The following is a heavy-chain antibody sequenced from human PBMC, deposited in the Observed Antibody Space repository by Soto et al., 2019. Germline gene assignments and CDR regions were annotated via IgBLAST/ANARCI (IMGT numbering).Heavy chain of an antibody. Sequence: QVQLVQSGAEVKKPGSSVRVSCTASGDMFDTYTITWMRLAPGQGLEWVGGIVPRSAKSNYAQKFEGRVTITADESTSTAYMDLSSLRSEDTAVYYCAREGLVLVPTTVNSDYYYYAMDVWGQGTTVTVSS. CDR1: GDMFDTYT. J-gene: IGHJ6*02. V-gene: IGHV1-69*12. CDR2: IVPRSAKS. D-gene: IGHD2-2*01. CDR3: AREGLVLVPTTVNSDYYYYAMDV.